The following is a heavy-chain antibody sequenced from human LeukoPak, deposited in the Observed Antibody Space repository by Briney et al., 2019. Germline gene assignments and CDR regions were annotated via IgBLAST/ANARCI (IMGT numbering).Heavy chain of an antibody. Sequence: ASVKVSCKASGYTFTSYGISWVRQAPGQGLEWMGWISAYNGNTNYAQKLQGRVTMTTDTSTSTAYMELRSLRSDDTAVYYCARDLQRYNDSSGTKGYWGQGTLVTVSS. D-gene: IGHD3-22*01. CDR3: ARDLQRYNDSSGTKGY. V-gene: IGHV1-18*01. CDR1: GYTFTSYG. J-gene: IGHJ4*02. CDR2: ISAYNGNT.